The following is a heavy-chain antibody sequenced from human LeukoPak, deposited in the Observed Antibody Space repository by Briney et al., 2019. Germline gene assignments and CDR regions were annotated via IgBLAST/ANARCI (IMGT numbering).Heavy chain of an antibody. CDR2: ISNSGGST. D-gene: IGHD1-1*01. CDR3: AKGLERESRLDS. V-gene: IGHV3-23*01. Sequence: PGGSLRLSCAASGFTFSNAWMSWVRQAPGKGLEWVSGISNSGGSTYYADSVKGRFTISRDNSKNTLYLQMNSLRAEDTALYYCAKGLERESRLDSWGQGTLVTVSS. J-gene: IGHJ4*02. CDR1: GFTFSNAW.